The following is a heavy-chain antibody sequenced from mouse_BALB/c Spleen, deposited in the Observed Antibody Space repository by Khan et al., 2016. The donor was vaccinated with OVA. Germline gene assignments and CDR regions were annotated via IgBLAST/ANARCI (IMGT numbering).Heavy chain of an antibody. D-gene: IGHD1-1*02. CDR1: GYTFTSYW. CDR2: INPSTGYT. Sequence: QVQLKESGAELANPGASVKMSCKASGYTFTSYWMHWVKQRPGQGLEWIGYINPSTGYTEYNQKFKDKATLSTDKSSSTAYMQLSSLTYEDSAVYYCTRRGLCGIFVYWGQGTLVTVSA. J-gene: IGHJ3*01. V-gene: IGHV1-7*01. CDR3: TRRGLCGIFVY.